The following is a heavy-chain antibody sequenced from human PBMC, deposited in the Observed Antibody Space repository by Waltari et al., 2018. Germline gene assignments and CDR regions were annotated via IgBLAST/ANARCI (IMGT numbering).Heavy chain of an antibody. CDR1: GFTFRAYA. Sequence: EVQLMESGGALVQPGGSLRLSCIASGFTFRAYAMNWVRQAPGKGLELVSYISSSSSAIYYADSVKGRFTISRDNAKNSLYLQMNSLRVEDTAVYYCAREWGVMVGTAGFYFDYWGQGALVTVSS. CDR3: AREWGVMVGTAGFYFDY. V-gene: IGHV3-48*04. D-gene: IGHD2-15*01. J-gene: IGHJ4*02. CDR2: ISSSSSAI.